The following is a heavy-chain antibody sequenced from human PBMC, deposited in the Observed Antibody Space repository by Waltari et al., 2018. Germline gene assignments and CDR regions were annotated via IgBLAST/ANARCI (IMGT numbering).Heavy chain of an antibody. V-gene: IGHV4-4*07. D-gene: IGHD6-13*01. Sequence: QVQLQESGPGLVKPSETLSLTCTVSGGSISSYYWSWIRQPAGKGLEWIGRIYTSGSTNYNPSLKSRVTMSVDTSKNQFSLKLSSVTAADTAVYYCARGPPYSSRVGNWFDPWGQGTLVTVSS. J-gene: IGHJ5*02. CDR3: ARGPPYSSRVGNWFDP. CDR1: GGSISSYY. CDR2: IYTSGST.